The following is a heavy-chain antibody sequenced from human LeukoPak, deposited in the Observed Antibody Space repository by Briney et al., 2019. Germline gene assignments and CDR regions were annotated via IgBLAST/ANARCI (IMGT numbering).Heavy chain of an antibody. CDR3: ARIGYSSSSFDY. J-gene: IGHJ4*02. CDR2: VHHSGST. D-gene: IGHD6-6*01. V-gene: IGHV4-39*01. CDR1: GGSISSSSYF. Sequence: SETLSLTCSVSGGSISSSSYFWGWIRQPPGKGLEWIASVHHSGSTYYNPSLKSRLTISVDTSKNQFSLKMSSVTAADTAVYYCARIGYSSSSFDYWGQGTQVTVSS.